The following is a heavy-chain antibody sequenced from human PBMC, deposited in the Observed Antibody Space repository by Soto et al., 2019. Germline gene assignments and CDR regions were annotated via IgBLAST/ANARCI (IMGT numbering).Heavy chain of an antibody. Sequence: AGSLRLSCAASGFIFENFGMSWVRQAPGKGLEWISSISGSGFKKYYADSVKGRFTISRDNSKSTVYLELNNLSAEDTAVYHCAKNQGVELVPLATVDWFDPWGQGSVVTVSS. J-gene: IGHJ5*02. CDR3: AKNQGVELVPLATVDWFDP. CDR2: ISGSGFKK. CDR1: GFIFENFG. V-gene: IGHV3-23*01. D-gene: IGHD1-26*01.